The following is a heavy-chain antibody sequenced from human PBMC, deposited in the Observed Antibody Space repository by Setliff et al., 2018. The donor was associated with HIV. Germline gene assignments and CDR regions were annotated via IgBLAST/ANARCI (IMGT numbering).Heavy chain of an antibody. D-gene: IGHD3-10*01. CDR3: VRGPGGICYKYVGAFDI. CDR1: GGSFSDHY. CDR2: VNHRGST. Sequence: PSETLSLTCAVYGGSFSDHYWSWIRQPPGKGLEWIGEVNHRGSTNYNPSLKSRVSISLDTSKNQFSVKLSSVTAADTAVYYCVRGPGGICYKYVGAFDIWGQGTMVTVSS. J-gene: IGHJ3*02. V-gene: IGHV4-34*01.